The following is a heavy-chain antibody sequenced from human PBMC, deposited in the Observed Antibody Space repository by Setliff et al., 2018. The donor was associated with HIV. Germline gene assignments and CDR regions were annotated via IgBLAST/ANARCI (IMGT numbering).Heavy chain of an antibody. Sequence: PSETLSLTCTVSGGSISSSSYYWGWIRQPPGKGLEWIGSIYYSGSTYYNPSLKSRVTIPVDTSKNQFSLKLSSVTAADTAVYYCARYFDWFSYGMDVWGQGTTVTVSS. CDR3: ARYFDWFSYGMDV. CDR1: GGSISSSSYY. V-gene: IGHV4-39*07. CDR2: IYYSGST. D-gene: IGHD3-9*01. J-gene: IGHJ6*02.